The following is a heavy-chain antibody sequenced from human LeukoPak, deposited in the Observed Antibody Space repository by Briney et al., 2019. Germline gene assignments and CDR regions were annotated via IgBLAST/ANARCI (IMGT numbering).Heavy chain of an antibody. CDR2: ISHSGST. V-gene: IGHV4-59*12. D-gene: IGHD2-2*01. CDR1: GGSISSYY. J-gene: IGHJ4*02. Sequence: SETLSLTCTVSGGSISSYYWSWIRQPPGKGLEWIGFISHSGSTNYNPSLKSRVTMSVDTSTNQFSLNLSSVTATDTAVYYCARLRYCSSVSCPGFDYWGQGTLVTVSS. CDR3: ARLRYCSSVSCPGFDY.